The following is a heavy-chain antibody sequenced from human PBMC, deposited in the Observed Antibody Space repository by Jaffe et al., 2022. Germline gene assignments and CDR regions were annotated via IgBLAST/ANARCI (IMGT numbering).Heavy chain of an antibody. D-gene: IGHD6-19*01. CDR3: ARARGAVADY. V-gene: IGHV3-48*01. CDR1: GFTFSSYS. Sequence: EVQLVESGGGLVQPGGSLRLSCAASGFTFSSYSMNWVRQAPGKGLEWVSYISSSSSTIYYADSVKGRFTISRDNAKNSLYLQMNSLRAEDTAVYYCARARGAVADYWGQGTLVTVSS. CDR2: ISSSSSTI. J-gene: IGHJ4*02.